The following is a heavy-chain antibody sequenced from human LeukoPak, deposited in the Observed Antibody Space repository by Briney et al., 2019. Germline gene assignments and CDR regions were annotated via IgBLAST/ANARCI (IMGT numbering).Heavy chain of an antibody. Sequence: PGTSLRLSCGVSGFSIGNYGMHWIRQAPDKGLEWVAMISHDGGAKYYGDSVKGRLTTSRDNSDNTLYLQMNSLRVEDTAVYYCARDWGSSGWYNWFDPWGQGILVTVSS. CDR2: ISHDGGAK. J-gene: IGHJ5*02. CDR3: ARDWGSSGWYNWFDP. D-gene: IGHD3-16*01. V-gene: IGHV3-30*03. CDR1: GFSIGNYG.